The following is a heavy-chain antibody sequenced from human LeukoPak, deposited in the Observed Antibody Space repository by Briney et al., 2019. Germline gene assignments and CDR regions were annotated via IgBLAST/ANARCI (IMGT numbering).Heavy chain of an antibody. CDR3: AKVSPGTRAFDI. Sequence: PGGSLRLSCAASGFTFSNYGMHWVHQAPGKGLEWVAVISYDGSNKYYADSVKGRFTVSRDNSKNTLFLQMNSLRAEDTAAYYCAKVSPGTRAFDIWGQGTMVTVSS. CDR1: GFTFSNYG. V-gene: IGHV3-30*18. J-gene: IGHJ3*02. D-gene: IGHD2-2*01. CDR2: ISYDGSNK.